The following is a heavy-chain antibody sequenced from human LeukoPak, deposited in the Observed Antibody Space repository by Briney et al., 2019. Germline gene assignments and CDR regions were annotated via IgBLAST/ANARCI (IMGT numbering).Heavy chain of an antibody. D-gene: IGHD6-19*01. V-gene: IGHV1-18*01. CDR2: ISAYNGNT. CDR1: GYTFTSYG. Sequence: GASVKVSCKASGYTFTSYGISWVRQAPGQGLEWMGWISAYNGNTNYAQKLQGRVTMTTDTSTSTAYMELRSLRSDDTAVYYCARIYSSGWPRYYYYGMDVWGQGTTVTVSS. CDR3: ARIYSSGWPRYYYYGMDV. J-gene: IGHJ6*02.